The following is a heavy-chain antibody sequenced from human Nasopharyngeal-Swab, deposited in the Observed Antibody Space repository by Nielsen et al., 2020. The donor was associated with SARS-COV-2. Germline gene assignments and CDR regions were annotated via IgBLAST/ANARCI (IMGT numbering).Heavy chain of an antibody. CDR1: GGSISRGSHY. CDR3: AREGVIVVEGSYYYGMDV. V-gene: IGHV4-61*02. J-gene: IGHJ6*02. D-gene: IGHD2-15*01. CDR2: IYTSGST. Sequence: SETLSLTCTVSGGSISRGSHYWSWTRQPAGKGLEWIWRIYTSGSTNYNPSLKRRLTISVDTSKNQFSLKLSSVTAADTAVYYCAREGVIVVEGSYYYGMDVWGQGTTVTVSS.